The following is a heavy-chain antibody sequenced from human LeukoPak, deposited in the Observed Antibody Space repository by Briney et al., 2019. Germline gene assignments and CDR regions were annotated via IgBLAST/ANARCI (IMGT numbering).Heavy chain of an antibody. D-gene: IGHD5-18*01. V-gene: IGHV3-66*01. CDR2: IYSGGNT. Sequence: GGSLRLSCAASGFTVSSNYMSWVRQAPGKGLEWLSIIYSGGNTYYADSGKGRFTISRDNSKNTVFLQMNSLRAEDTAVYYCARVIVDTGYDAFDIWGQGTMATVSS. CDR3: ARVIVDTGYDAFDI. J-gene: IGHJ3*02. CDR1: GFTVSSNY.